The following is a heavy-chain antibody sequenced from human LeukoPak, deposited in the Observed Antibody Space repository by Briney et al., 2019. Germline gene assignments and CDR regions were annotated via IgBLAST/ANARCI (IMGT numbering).Heavy chain of an antibody. J-gene: IGHJ6*03. CDR3: TRGSIAYYYMDV. V-gene: IGHV4-4*02. CDR2: IYHSGST. D-gene: IGHD3-22*01. CDR1: GGSISSSYW. Sequence: SETLSLTCGVSGGSISSSYWWSWVRQPPGKGLEWIGEIYHSGSTNYNPSLKSRVTISMDKSKNQFSLNLSSVTAADTAVYYCTRGSIAYYYMDVWGKGTTVTISS.